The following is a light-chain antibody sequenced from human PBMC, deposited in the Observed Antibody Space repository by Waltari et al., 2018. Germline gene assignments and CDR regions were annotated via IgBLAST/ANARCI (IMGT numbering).Light chain of an antibody. CDR2: VNRDGNH. CDR3: QTWGHGTWV. V-gene: IGLV4-69*01. J-gene: IGLJ3*02. Sequence: LVLTQSPSASASLGASVKLTCTLSCGHTSNVIAWLQQQPGPGPRFLRTVNRDGNHSKGDGIPDLFPGSSSGAGRYLSISRLQSEDDADYYWQTWGHGTWVFGGVTKVFVL. CDR1: CGHTSNV.